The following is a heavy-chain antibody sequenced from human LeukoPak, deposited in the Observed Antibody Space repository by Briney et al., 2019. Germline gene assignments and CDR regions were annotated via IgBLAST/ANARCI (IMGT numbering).Heavy chain of an antibody. V-gene: IGHV3-23*01. J-gene: IGHJ4*02. CDR2: ISGSGRNT. CDR1: GFTFSTYA. CDR3: AKDEGVVLSTSFGFGH. D-gene: IGHD3-10*01. Sequence: PGGSPRLSCVVSGFTFSTYAMSWVRQAPGKGLEWVAFISGSGRNTYYADSVKGRFTISRDNFRNTLSLQMNSLRPDDTATYYCAKDEGVVLSTSFGFGHWGQGTLVAVSS.